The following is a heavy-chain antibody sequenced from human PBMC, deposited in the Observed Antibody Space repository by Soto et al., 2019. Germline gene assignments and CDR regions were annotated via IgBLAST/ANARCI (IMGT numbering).Heavy chain of an antibody. Sequence: PGGSLRLSCAASGFSFIYYAINWVRQVPGRGLEYVAGIGGRGGNAFYADSMKGRFSISRDNSKNTVYLHMHNLRVDDSAMYYCAKARHSGDFAGSYDSWGQGTPVTVSS. D-gene: IGHD2-21*02. CDR2: IGGRGGNA. V-gene: IGHV3-23*01. CDR3: AKARHSGDFAGSYDS. J-gene: IGHJ5*02. CDR1: GFSFIYYA.